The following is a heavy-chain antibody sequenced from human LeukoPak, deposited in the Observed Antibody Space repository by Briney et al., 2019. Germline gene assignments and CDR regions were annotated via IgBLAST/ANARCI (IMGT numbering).Heavy chain of an antibody. CDR1: GFTFSSYG. D-gene: IGHD2-2*01. Sequence: PGRSLRLSCAASGFTFSSYGMHWVRQAPGKGLEWVAVISYDGSNKYYADSVKGRFTISRDNSKNTLYLQMNSLRAEDTAAYYCAKVFEPAATSSALDYWGQGTLVAVSS. CDR3: AKVFEPAATSSALDY. J-gene: IGHJ4*02. CDR2: ISYDGSNK. V-gene: IGHV3-30*18.